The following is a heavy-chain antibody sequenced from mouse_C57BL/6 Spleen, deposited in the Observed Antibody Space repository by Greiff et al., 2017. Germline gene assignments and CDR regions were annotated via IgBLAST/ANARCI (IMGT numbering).Heavy chain of an antibody. CDR3: ARVYYDYHYYAMDY. V-gene: IGHV1-26*01. J-gene: IGHJ4*01. CDR2: INPNNGGT. D-gene: IGHD2-4*01. Sequence: EVQLQQSGPELVKPGASVKISCKASGYTFTDYYMNWVKQSHGKSLEWIGDINPNNGGTSYNQKFKGKATLTVDKSSSTAYMELRSLTSEDSAVYYCARVYYDYHYYAMDYWGQGTSVTVSS. CDR1: GYTFTDYY.